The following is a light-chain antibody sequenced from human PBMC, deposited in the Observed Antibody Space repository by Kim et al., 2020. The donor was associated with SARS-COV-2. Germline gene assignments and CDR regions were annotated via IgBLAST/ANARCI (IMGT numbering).Light chain of an antibody. CDR1: QSVSSSY. CDR3: QQYGSSPLT. CDR2: GAS. V-gene: IGKV3-20*01. Sequence: SPGERATPPGSARQSVSSSYLAWYQQRPGQAPRLLIDGASSRATGIPDRFSGSGSGTDFTLTISRLEPEDFAVYYCQQYGSSPLTFGGGTKVDIK. J-gene: IGKJ4*01.